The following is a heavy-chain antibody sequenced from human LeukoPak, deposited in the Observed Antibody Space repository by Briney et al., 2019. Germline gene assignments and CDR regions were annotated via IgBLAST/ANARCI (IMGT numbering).Heavy chain of an antibody. Sequence: GGSLRLSCPASGFTFSDYYMNWIRQAPGKGLEWVSYISRGGNTIYYADSVKGRFSISRDNAKNSLYLQMNSLRAEDTAVYYCARGSTNFDYWGQGNLVTVSS. CDR3: ARGSTNFDY. J-gene: IGHJ4*02. D-gene: IGHD5-24*01. CDR1: GFTFSDYY. V-gene: IGHV3-11*01. CDR2: ISRGGNTI.